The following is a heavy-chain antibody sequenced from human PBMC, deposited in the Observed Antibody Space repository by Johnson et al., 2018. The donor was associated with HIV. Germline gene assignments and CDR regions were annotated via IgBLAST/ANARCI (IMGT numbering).Heavy chain of an antibody. CDR2: ISYDGTYN. Sequence: QVQLVESGGGVVQPGKSLRLSCAASGFTFSSYAMHWVRQAPGKGLEWAAIISYDGTYNYYADSVKGRFPIPRDNSKNTLYLQMNSLRVDDTAVYHCARPSVMTTLTTTPWAFDIWGQGTMVTVSS. J-gene: IGHJ3*02. CDR1: GFTFSSYA. V-gene: IGHV3-30*04. D-gene: IGHD4-17*01. CDR3: ARPSVMTTLTTTPWAFDI.